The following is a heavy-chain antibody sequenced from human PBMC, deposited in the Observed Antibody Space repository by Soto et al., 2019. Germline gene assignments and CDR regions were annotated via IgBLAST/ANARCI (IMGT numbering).Heavy chain of an antibody. CDR1: GFTFSSYG. CDR2: ISYDGSNK. V-gene: IGHV3-30*18. J-gene: IGHJ4*02. CDR3: AKDLDSSWFDY. D-gene: IGHD6-13*01. Sequence: GGSLRLSCAASGFTFSSYGMHWVRQAPGKGLEWVAVISYDGSNKYYADSVKGRFTISRDNSKNTLYLQMNSLGAEDTAVYYCAKDLDSSWFDYWGQGTLVTV.